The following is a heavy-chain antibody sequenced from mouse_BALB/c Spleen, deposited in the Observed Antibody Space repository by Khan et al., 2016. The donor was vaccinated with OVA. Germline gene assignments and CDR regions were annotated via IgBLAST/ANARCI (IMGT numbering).Heavy chain of an antibody. CDR1: GLSLTNYG. CDR3: ASPLYYYGYAMDY. J-gene: IGHJ4*01. D-gene: IGHD1-1*01. Sequence: QVQLKVSGPGLVQPSQSLSITCTVSGLSLTNYGIHWVRQSPGRGLEWLGVIWSGGTTDYNAPFISRLSIIKDNSKSQVFFKMNSLQANDTAIYYCASPLYYYGYAMDYWGQGTSVTVSS. V-gene: IGHV2-2*02. CDR2: IWSGGTT.